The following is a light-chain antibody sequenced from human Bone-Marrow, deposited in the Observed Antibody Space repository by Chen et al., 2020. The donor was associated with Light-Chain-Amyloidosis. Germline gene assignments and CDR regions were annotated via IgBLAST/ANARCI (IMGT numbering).Light chain of an antibody. Sequence: SYELTQPPSVSVSPGQTARITCSGDDLPTKYAYWYQQKPDQAPVLVIHRDTERPSGISERFSCSSSGTTATLTISGGQAEDEAEYHCQSADSSGTYEVIFGGGTKLTVL. CDR3: QSADSSGTYEVI. CDR1: DLPTKY. J-gene: IGLJ2*01. V-gene: IGLV3-25*03. CDR2: RDT.